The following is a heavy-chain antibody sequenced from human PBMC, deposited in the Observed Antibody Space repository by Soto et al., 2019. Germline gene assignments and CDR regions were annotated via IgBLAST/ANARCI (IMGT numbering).Heavy chain of an antibody. D-gene: IGHD2-2*02. CDR1: GASIDAYD. J-gene: IGHJ5*02. CDR3: ARQLVTGYNDH. V-gene: IGHV4-59*01. CDR2: IYYSGST. Sequence: SETLCLTCPVAGASIDAYDWTWIRQPPGKGLEWIGYIYYSGSTDYNPSLKSRVTISIDASRTHFSLKLSSVTAADTAVYYCARQLVTGYNDHWGQGALVTVSS.